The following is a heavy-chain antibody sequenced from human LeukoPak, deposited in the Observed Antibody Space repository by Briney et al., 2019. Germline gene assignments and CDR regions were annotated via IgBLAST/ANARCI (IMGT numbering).Heavy chain of an antibody. V-gene: IGHV4-59*08. J-gene: IGHJ4*02. CDR1: GGSISSYY. CDR3: ARNLGSGWCYDY. D-gene: IGHD6-19*01. CDR2: MYYSGST. Sequence: PSETLSLTCTVSGGSISSYYWSWIRQPPGKGLEWIGYMYYSGSTNYNPSLRSRVTISVDTSKNQFSLKLSSVTAADTAVYYCARNLGSGWCYDYWGQGILVTVSS.